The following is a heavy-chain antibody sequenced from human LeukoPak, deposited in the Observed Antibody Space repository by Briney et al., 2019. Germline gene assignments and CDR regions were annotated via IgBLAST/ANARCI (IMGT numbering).Heavy chain of an antibody. J-gene: IGHJ4*02. CDR2: IYHSGST. Sequence: SQTLSLTCAVSGGSISSGGYSWSWIRQPPGKGLEWIGYIYHSGSTYYNPSLKSRVTISVDRSKNQFSLKLSSVTAADTAVCYCAGSRGRYYFDYWGQGTLVTVSS. CDR1: GGSISSGGYS. CDR3: AGSRGRYYFDY. V-gene: IGHV4-30-2*01. D-gene: IGHD3-10*01.